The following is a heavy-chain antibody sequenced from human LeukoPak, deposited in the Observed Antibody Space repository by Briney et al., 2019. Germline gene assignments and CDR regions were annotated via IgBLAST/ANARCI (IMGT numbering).Heavy chain of an antibody. Sequence: GGSLRLSCAASGFTFSSYSMNWVRQAPGKGLEWVSSISSSSSYIYYADSLKGRFTISRDNAKNSLYLQTNSLRAEDTAVYYCARVGPSLGYSYGYDYFDYWGQGTLVTVSS. CDR2: ISSSSSYI. CDR1: GFTFSSYS. D-gene: IGHD5-18*01. V-gene: IGHV3-21*01. CDR3: ARVGPSLGYSYGYDYFDY. J-gene: IGHJ4*02.